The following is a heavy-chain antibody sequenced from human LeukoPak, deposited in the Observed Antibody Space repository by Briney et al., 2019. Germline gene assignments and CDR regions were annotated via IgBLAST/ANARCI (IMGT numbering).Heavy chain of an antibody. CDR1: GFTFSSYG. CDR2: ISYDGSNK. J-gene: IGHJ4*02. Sequence: GGSLRLSCAASGFTFSSYGMHWVRQAPGKGLEWVAVISYDGSNKYYADSVKGRFTISRDNSKNTLYLQMNSLRAEDTAVYYCAKAHTIAAAGTIDHWGRGTLVTVSS. V-gene: IGHV3-30*18. D-gene: IGHD6-13*01. CDR3: AKAHTIAAAGTIDH.